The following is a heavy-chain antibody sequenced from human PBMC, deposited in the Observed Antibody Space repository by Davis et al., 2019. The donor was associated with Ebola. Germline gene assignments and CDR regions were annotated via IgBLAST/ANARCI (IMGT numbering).Heavy chain of an antibody. D-gene: IGHD3-3*01. CDR3: ARARDFWSGYYIPFFDY. J-gene: IGHJ4*02. CDR1: GYTFNVYY. CDR2: INPGGGST. Sequence: ASVKVSCKASGYTFNVYYMHWVRQAPGQGLEWMGLINPGGGSTNYAQRFQGRVTMTRDTSTSTVYMELSSLRSEDTAVYYCARARDFWSGYYIPFFDYWGQGTLVTVSS. V-gene: IGHV1-46*02.